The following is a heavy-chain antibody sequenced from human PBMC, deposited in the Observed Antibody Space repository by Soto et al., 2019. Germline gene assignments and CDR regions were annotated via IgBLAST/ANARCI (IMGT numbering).Heavy chain of an antibody. CDR3: AKITNYNSLTVHLDY. Sequence: GGSLRLSCVASGFTFSSFGMHWVRQAPGKAMEWVAVITYDGSDNYYADSVKGRFTISRDNSKNTLYLQMNSLKTEDTAMYYCAKITNYNSLTVHLDYWGQGTLVTVSS. D-gene: IGHD3-9*01. CDR1: GFTFSSFG. CDR2: ITYDGSDN. J-gene: IGHJ4*02. V-gene: IGHV3-30*18.